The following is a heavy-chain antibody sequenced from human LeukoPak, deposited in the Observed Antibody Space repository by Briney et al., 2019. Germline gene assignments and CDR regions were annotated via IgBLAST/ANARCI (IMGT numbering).Heavy chain of an antibody. CDR1: AYTFSDYC. CDR3: ARRSRNGLDAFDI. J-gene: IGHJ3*02. Sequence: ASVKVSCKASAYTFSDYCLHWVRQAPGQGPEWMGWIDPNSEDTEYAQKFQGRVTMTRVRSISTAYMELSRLTSDDTAVYYCARRSRNGLDAFDIWGQGTMVTVSS. V-gene: IGHV1-2*02. D-gene: IGHD2-8*01. CDR2: IDPNSEDT.